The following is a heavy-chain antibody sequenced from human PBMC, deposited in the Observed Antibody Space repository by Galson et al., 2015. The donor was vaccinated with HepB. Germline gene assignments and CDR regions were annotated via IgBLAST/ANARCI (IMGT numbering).Heavy chain of an antibody. V-gene: IGHV4-39*01. CDR3: APGLPNRSLRAFDS. CDR1: GGSVRTHEDF. J-gene: IGHJ3*02. Sequence: ETLSLTCSVSGGSVRTHEDFWGWVRQPPGKGLEWIGMIFYSGNTNYNPSLKSRVSISVDTSKNQLSLSLPSVTAADTGVYYCAPGLPNRSLRAFDSWGHGTMVTLSS. D-gene: IGHD2-15*01. CDR2: IFYSGNT.